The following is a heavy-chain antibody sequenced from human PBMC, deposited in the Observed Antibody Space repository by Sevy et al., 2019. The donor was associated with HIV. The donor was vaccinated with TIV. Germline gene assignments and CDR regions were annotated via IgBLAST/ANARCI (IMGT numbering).Heavy chain of an antibody. V-gene: IGHV3-7*01. CDR2: INQDRSAK. CDR3: AREQITGSKPHYFDS. J-gene: IGHJ4*02. CDR1: GFTFSNYW. Sequence: GGSLRLSCAASGFTFSNYWMSWVRQAPGKGLECVANINQDRSAKYYLDSVKGRFIVSRDNAKNSLYLQMNSLRAEDSAVYYCAREQITGSKPHYFDSWGQGTLVTVSS. D-gene: IGHD1-7*01.